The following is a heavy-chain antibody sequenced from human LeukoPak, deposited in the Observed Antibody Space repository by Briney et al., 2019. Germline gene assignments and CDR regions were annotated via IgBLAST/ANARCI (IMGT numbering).Heavy chain of an antibody. J-gene: IGHJ4*02. CDR3: ARDLRSTGNYFDY. CDR1: GGSISRGGYS. Sequence: PSQTLSLTCAVSGGSISRGGYSWSWIRQPPGKGLEWIGYIYHSGSTYYNPSLKSRVTISVDRSKNQFSLKLSSVTAADTAVYYCARDLRSTGNYFDYWGQGTLVTVSS. V-gene: IGHV4-30-2*01. D-gene: IGHD3-10*01. CDR2: IYHSGST.